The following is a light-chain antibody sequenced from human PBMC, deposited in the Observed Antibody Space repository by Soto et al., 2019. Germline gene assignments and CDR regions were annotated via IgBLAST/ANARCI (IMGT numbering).Light chain of an antibody. CDR2: GAS. Sequence: ETVLTQSPGTLSLSPGERATLSCRASQSVISNYLAWYQQKPGQAPRLLIYGASSRATGIPDRFIGSGSGTDFTLTVSRLEPEDFAVYYCQQFGDSLTFGG. CDR1: QSVISNY. J-gene: IGKJ4*01. CDR3: QQFGDSLT. V-gene: IGKV3-20*01.